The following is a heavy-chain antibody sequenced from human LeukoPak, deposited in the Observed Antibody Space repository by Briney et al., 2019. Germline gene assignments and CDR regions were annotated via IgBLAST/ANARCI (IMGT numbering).Heavy chain of an antibody. CDR3: ARLASGSYGPLTPFDY. V-gene: IGHV4-59*08. D-gene: IGHD1-26*01. CDR2: IYYSGSA. Sequence: SETLSLTCTVSGGSISSYYWSWIRQPPGKGLGWIGDIYYSGSANYNPSLKSRVTISVDTSKNQFSLRLSSVTAADTAVYYSARLASGSYGPLTPFDYWGQGTLVTVSS. J-gene: IGHJ4*02. CDR1: GGSISSYY.